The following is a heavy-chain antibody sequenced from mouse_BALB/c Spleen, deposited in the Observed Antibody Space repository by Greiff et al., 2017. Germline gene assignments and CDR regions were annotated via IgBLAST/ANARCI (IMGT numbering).Heavy chain of an antibody. D-gene: IGHD1-1*01. CDR2: ISSGGGST. CDR3: ARRLLRYAMDY. V-gene: IGHV5-12-1*01. J-gene: IGHJ4*01. Sequence: EVQGVESGGGLVKPGGSLKLSCAASGFAFSSYDMSWVRQTPEKRLEWVAYISSGGGSTYYPDTVKGRFTISRDNAKNTLYLQMSSLKSEDTAMYYCARRLLRYAMDYWGQGTSVTVSS. CDR1: GFAFSSYD.